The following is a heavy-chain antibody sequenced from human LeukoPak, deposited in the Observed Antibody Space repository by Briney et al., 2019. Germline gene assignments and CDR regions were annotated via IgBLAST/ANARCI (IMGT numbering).Heavy chain of an antibody. J-gene: IGHJ3*02. CDR1: GGSFSGYF. D-gene: IGHD1-26*01. CDR2: INHSGST. CDR3: ARGGGSYKNAFDM. Sequence: SETLSLTCAVYGGSFSGYFWSWIRQPPVKGLQWIGEINHSGSTNYNPSLKSRVTMSVDTSKNQFSLKLSSVTAADTAVYYCARGGGSYKNAFDMWGQGTMVTVSS. V-gene: IGHV4-34*01.